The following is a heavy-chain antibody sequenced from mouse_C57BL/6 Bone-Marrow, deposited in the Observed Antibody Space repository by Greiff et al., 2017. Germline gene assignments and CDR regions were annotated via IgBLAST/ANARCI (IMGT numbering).Heavy chain of an antibody. J-gene: IGHJ3*01. CDR1: GYSITSGYY. D-gene: IGHD1-1*01. V-gene: IGHV3-6*01. CDR3: ARGGSSPFAY. Sequence: DVKLQESGPGLVKPSQSLSLTCSVTGYSITSGYYWNWIRPVPGNKLEWMGYISYDGSNNYHPSLKNRIFITRDTSKNQFFLKLNSVTTEDTATYYGARGGSSPFAYWGQGTLVTVSA. CDR2: ISYDGSN.